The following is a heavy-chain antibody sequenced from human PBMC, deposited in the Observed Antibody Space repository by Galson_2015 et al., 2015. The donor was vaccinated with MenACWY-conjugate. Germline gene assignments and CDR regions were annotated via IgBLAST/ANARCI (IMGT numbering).Heavy chain of an antibody. V-gene: IGHV4-59*01. CDR2: MYHSETP. D-gene: IGHD1-26*01. CDR1: GGSIRNYY. J-gene: IGHJ5*02. Sequence: ETLSLTCTVSGGSIRNYYWSWIRQPPGKGLEWIGYMYHSETPRYNPSLRSRVTISVDTSRNQFSLKLTSVTAADTAVYYCASGGTHPRRFLNWIDPWGQGSLVTVSS. CDR3: ASGGTHPRRFLNWIDP.